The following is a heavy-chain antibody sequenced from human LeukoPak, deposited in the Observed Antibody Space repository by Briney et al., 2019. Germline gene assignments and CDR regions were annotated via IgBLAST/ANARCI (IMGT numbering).Heavy chain of an antibody. CDR1: GFTFSSYG. J-gene: IGHJ4*02. V-gene: IGHV3-74*01. CDR3: ARGGQGGNSYVRHFGY. D-gene: IGHD5-18*01. CDR2: INSDGSST. Sequence: PGGSLRLSCAASGFTFSSYGMHWVRQAPGKGLVWVSRINSDGSSTTYADSVKGRFTISRDSAKNTLYLQMNSLRAEDTAVYYCARGGQGGNSYVRHFGYWGQGTLVTVSS.